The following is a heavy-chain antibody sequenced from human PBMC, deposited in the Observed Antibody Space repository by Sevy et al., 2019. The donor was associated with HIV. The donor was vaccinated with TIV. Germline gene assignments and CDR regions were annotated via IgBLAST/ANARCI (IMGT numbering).Heavy chain of an antibody. CDR1: GGSISSYY. D-gene: IGHD2-15*01. J-gene: IGHJ6*02. CDR3: ARATGYCSGGSCYSLGGHYYYYGMDV. V-gene: IGHV4-59*01. Sequence: SETLSLTCTVSGGSISSYYWSWIRQPPGKGLEWIGYIYYSGSTNYNPSLKSRVTISVDTSKNQFSLKLSSVTAADTAVYYCARATGYCSGGSCYSLGGHYYYYGMDVWGQRTTVTVSS. CDR2: IYYSGST.